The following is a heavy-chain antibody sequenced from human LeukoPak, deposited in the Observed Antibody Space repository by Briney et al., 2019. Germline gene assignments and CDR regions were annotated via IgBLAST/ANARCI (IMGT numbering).Heavy chain of an antibody. J-gene: IGHJ4*02. D-gene: IGHD3-22*01. Sequence: GGSLRLSCAASGFTFSSYAMSWVRQAPGKGLEWVSTISGRFITTYYADSVKGRFTISRDNSKNTLYLQMNSLRAEDTAVYYCAKDRTYYYDSSGYYPGDYWGQGTLVTVSS. CDR3: AKDRTYYYDSSGYYPGDY. V-gene: IGHV3-23*01. CDR2: ISGRFITT. CDR1: GFTFSSYA.